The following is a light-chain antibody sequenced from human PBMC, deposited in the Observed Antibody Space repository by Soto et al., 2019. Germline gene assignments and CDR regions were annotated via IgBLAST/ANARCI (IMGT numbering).Light chain of an antibody. CDR2: WAS. V-gene: IGKV4-1*01. CDR3: QQYYSTPVT. CDR1: QSILFSSNNKNY. J-gene: IGKJ4*01. Sequence: DIVMTQSPDSLAVSLGERATINCKSSQSILFSSNNKNYLTWYQQKPGQPPKPLIYWASTRESGVPDRFGGSGSGTDFTLTISSLQAEDVAVYYCQQYYSTPVTFGGGTKVEIK.